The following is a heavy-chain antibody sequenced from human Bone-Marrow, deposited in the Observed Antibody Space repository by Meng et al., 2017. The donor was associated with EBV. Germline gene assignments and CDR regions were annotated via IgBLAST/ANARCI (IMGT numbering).Heavy chain of an antibody. Sequence: QVQLQQWGAGLLKPSETLSLTCAGYGGSFSGYYWSWIRQPPGKGLEWIGEINHSGSTNYNPSLKSRVTISVDTSKNQFSLKLSSVTAADTAVYYCARTSGIAAAGANDLDYWGQGTMVTVSS. CDR3: ARTSGIAAAGANDLDY. V-gene: IGHV4-34*01. CDR1: GGSFSGYY. J-gene: IGHJ4*02. CDR2: INHSGST. D-gene: IGHD6-13*01.